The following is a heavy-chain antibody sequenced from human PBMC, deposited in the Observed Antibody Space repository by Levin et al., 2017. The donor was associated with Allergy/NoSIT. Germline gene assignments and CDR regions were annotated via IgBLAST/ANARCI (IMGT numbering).Heavy chain of an antibody. J-gene: IGHJ3*02. D-gene: IGHD2-2*01. CDR2: IYHSGST. Sequence: SETLSLTCAVSGGSISSGGYSWSWIRQPPGKGLEWIGYIYHSGSTYYNPSLKSRVTISVDRSKNQFSLKLSSVTAADTAVYYCARGGAIVVVPHERAFDIWGQGTMVTVSS. CDR1: GGSISSGGYS. V-gene: IGHV4-30-2*01. CDR3: ARGGAIVVVPHERAFDI.